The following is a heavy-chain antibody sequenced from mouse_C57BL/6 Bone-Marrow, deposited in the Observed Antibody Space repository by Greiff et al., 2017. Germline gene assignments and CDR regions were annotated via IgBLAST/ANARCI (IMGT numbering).Heavy chain of an antibody. J-gene: IGHJ2*01. CDR1: GYTFTSYW. CDR3: ARSGVDY. CDR2: IDPSDSYT. Sequence: QVQLQQPGAELVKPGASVKLSCKASGYTFTSYWMQWVKQRPGQGLEWIGEIDPSDSYTNYNQKFKGKATLTVDTSSSTAYMQLSSLTSGDSAVYYCARSGVDYWGQGTTLTVSS. D-gene: IGHD3-1*01. V-gene: IGHV1-50*01.